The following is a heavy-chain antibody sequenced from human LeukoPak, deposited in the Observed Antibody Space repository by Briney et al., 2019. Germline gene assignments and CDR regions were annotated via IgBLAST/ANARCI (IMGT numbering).Heavy chain of an antibody. D-gene: IGHD3-3*01. CDR2: ISGRGYST. Sequence: GGSLRLSCAASGFTFSNYGMSWVRQAPGKGLEWVSAISGRGYSTYYADSVKGRFTIFRDNAKNSVYLQMNSLRVEDTAFYYCARDFGSITNTIGRYWGQGTLVTVSS. CDR1: GFTFSNYG. CDR3: ARDFGSITNTIGRY. J-gene: IGHJ4*02. V-gene: IGHV3-23*01.